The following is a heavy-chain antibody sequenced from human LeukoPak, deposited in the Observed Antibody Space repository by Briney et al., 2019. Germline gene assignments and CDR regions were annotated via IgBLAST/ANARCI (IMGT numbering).Heavy chain of an antibody. CDR3: AGGLSYYDSSGYYPYHRDYYFDY. D-gene: IGHD3-22*01. J-gene: IGHJ4*02. V-gene: IGHV4-34*01. CDR2: INHSGST. CDR1: GGSFSGYY. Sequence: KPSETLSLTCAVYGGSFSGYYWSWIRQPPGKGLEWIGEINHSGSTNYNPSLKSRVTISVDTSKNQFSLKLSSVTAADTAVYYCAGGLSYYDSSGYYPYHRDYYFDYWGQGTLVTVSS.